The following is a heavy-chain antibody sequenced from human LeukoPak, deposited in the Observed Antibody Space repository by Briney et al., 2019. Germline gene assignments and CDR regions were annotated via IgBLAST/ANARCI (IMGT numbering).Heavy chain of an antibody. D-gene: IGHD3-22*01. J-gene: IGHJ5*02. CDR1: GGSISSYY. CDR2: IYGSGSS. CDR3: ARYYYDDSVYQSCFDP. Sequence: SETLSLTCTVSGGSISSYYWSWIRQPAGKGLEWIGRIYGSGSSDYNPSLKSRATISVDKSKNQFSLKLSSVTAADTAVYYCARYYYDDSVYQSCFDPWGQGTLVTVSS. V-gene: IGHV4-4*07.